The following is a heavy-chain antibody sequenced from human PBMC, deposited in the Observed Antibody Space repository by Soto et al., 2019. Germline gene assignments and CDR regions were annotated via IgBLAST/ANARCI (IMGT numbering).Heavy chain of an antibody. V-gene: IGHV1-18*04. J-gene: IGHJ4*02. CDR1: AYAFSSYG. CDR3: GRDPDRTDY. CDR2: ISASNGNI. Sequence: QVQLVPSGAEGKKPGASVKVSCKASAYAFSSYGISWVRPAPGQGLEWMGWISASNGNIDYAQQFQARVTMTSDTSTTTAYTELRSLRSDDTAVYDCGRDPDRTDYGGQGTLVTVSS.